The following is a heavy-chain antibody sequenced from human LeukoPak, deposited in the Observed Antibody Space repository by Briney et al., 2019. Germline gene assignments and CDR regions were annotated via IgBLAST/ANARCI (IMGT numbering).Heavy chain of an antibody. D-gene: IGHD2-15*01. Sequence: AGGSLRLCCAASGFTFSSYAMHWVRQAPGKGLEWVAVISYDGSNKYYADSVKGRFTISRDNSKNTLYLQMNSLRAEDTAVYYCAKDNGYCSGGSCPEGDGYYYYYGMDVWGQGTTVTVSS. CDR2: ISYDGSNK. J-gene: IGHJ6*02. CDR1: GFTFSSYA. V-gene: IGHV3-30*04. CDR3: AKDNGYCSGGSCPEGDGYYYYYGMDV.